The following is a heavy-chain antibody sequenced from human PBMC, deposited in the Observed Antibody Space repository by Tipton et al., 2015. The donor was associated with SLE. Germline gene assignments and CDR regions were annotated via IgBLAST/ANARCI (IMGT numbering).Heavy chain of an antibody. CDR2: ISYDGSNE. D-gene: IGHD2-15*01. V-gene: IGHV3-30*04. CDR3: ARDSAGGVA. J-gene: IGHJ5*02. Sequence: SLRLSCAASGFTFSSYAMHWVRQAPGKGLEWVAVISYDGSNEYYADSVKGRFTISRDNSKNTLYLQMNSLRAEDTAVYYCARDSAGGVAWGQGTLVTVSS. CDR1: GFTFSSYA.